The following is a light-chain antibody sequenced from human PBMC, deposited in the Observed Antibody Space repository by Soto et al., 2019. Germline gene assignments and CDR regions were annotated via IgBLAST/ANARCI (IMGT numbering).Light chain of an antibody. V-gene: IGKV1-39*01. J-gene: IGKJ3*01. CDR1: QSINSY. Sequence: DIQMTQSPSSLPASVGDRVTITCRASQSINSYLNWYQQKPGKAPKLLIYAASNLRSGVPSRFSGSGSGTDFTLTISRLQPEDFATYYCQQSHSPPATFGPGTTVDIK. CDR3: QQSHSPPAT. CDR2: AAS.